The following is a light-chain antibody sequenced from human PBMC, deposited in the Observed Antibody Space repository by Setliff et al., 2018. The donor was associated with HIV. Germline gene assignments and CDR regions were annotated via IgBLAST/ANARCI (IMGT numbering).Light chain of an antibody. J-gene: IGLJ1*01. CDR3: SSYRSGNTLV. CDR2: EVT. V-gene: IGLV2-14*01. Sequence: QSALTQPASVSGSPGQSITISCTGTSSDIGGYNHVSWYQQHPGKAPKLIIYEVTNRPSGVSNRFSGSKSGNTASLTISGLQAEDEADYYCSSYRSGNTLVFGTGTKVTVL. CDR1: SSDIGGYNH.